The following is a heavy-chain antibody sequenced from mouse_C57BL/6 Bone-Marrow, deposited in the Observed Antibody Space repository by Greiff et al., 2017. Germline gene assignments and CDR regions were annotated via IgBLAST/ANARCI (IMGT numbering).Heavy chain of an antibody. J-gene: IGHJ2*01. D-gene: IGHD1-1*01. V-gene: IGHV5-9*01. CDR2: ISGGGGNT. CDR1: GFTFSSYT. CDR3: ARHSLYYGSTIDY. Sequence: EVHLVESGGGLVKPGGSLKLSCAASGFTFSSYTMSWVRQTPEKRLEWVATISGGGGNTYYPDSVKGRFTISRDNAKNTLYLQMSSLRSEDTALYYCARHSLYYGSTIDYWGQGTTLTVSS.